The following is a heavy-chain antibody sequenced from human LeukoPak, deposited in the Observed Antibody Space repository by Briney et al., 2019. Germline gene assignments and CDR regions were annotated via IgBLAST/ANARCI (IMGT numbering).Heavy chain of an antibody. V-gene: IGHV3-53*01. D-gene: IGHD3-10*01. Sequence: PGGSLRLSCAASGFTVSSNYMSWVRQAAGKGLECVSVIYSGGSTYYADSVKGRFTISRDNSKNTLYLQMNSLRAEDTAVYYCARGSGLDAFDIWGQGTMVTVSS. CDR3: ARGSGLDAFDI. J-gene: IGHJ3*02. CDR1: GFTVSSNY. CDR2: IYSGGST.